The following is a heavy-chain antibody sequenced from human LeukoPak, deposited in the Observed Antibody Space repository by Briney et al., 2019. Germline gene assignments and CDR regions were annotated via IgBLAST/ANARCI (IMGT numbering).Heavy chain of an antibody. D-gene: IGHD6-19*01. CDR3: ARDKAVARTPYFDY. Sequence: SVTVSCKASGGTFSSYAISWVRQAPGQGLEWMGRIIPILGIANYAQKFQGRVTITADKSTSTAYMELSSLRSEDTAVYYCARDKAVARTPYFDYWGQGTLVTVSS. J-gene: IGHJ4*02. CDR2: IIPILGIA. CDR1: GGTFSSYA. V-gene: IGHV1-69*04.